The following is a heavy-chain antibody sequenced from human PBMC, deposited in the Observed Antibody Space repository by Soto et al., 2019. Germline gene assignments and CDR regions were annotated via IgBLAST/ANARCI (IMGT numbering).Heavy chain of an antibody. Sequence: SETLSLTCTVSGDSINNGDCYWSWLRQLAGKGLEWIGYIYYSGSKYYDPSLKSRVSMSVDTSKNHFSLNLTSVTAADTAVYYCAREKEDDSGDYNAFDIWGQGTVVTVSS. CDR2: IYYSGSK. CDR3: AREKEDDSGDYNAFDI. D-gene: IGHD4-17*01. V-gene: IGHV4-30-4*01. J-gene: IGHJ3*02. CDR1: GDSINNGDCY.